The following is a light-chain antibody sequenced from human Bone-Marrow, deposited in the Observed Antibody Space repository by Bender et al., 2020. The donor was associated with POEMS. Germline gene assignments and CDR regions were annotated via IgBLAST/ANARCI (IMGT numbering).Light chain of an antibody. J-gene: IGLJ2*01. CDR1: SGDVGAYDY. V-gene: IGLV2-14*01. Sequence: QSALTQPASVSGSPGQSITISCAGASGDVGAYDYVSWYQQHPGKAPKLIIHDVAARPSGISHRFSGSKSGNTASLTISGLRAEDEADYYCSSFTSSDTLVFGGGTKLTVL. CDR2: DVA. CDR3: SSFTSSDTLV.